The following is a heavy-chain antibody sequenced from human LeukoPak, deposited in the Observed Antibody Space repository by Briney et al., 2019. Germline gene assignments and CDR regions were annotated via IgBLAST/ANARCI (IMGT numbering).Heavy chain of an antibody. V-gene: IGHV3-30*04. D-gene: IGHD3-9*01. CDR3: ARKELRYFDWLLFGGYFDY. Sequence: GRSLRLSCAASGFTFSSYAMHWVRQAPGKGLEWVAVISYDGSNKYYADSVKGRFTISRDNSKNTPYLQMNSLRAEDTAVYYCARKELRYFDWLLFGGYFDYWGQGTLVTVSS. CDR2: ISYDGSNK. J-gene: IGHJ4*02. CDR1: GFTFSSYA.